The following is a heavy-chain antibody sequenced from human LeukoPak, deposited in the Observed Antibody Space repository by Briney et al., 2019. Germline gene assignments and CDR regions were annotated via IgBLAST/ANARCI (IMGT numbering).Heavy chain of an antibody. D-gene: IGHD1-26*01. V-gene: IGHV4-39*07. CDR1: GGSISSSSYY. CDR3: ATSNHPIVGATLGFDP. Sequence: PSETLSLTCTVSGGSISSSSYYWGWIRQPPGKGLEWIGSIYYSGSTYYNPSLKSRVTISVDTSKNQFSLKLSSVTAADTAVYYCATSNHPIVGATLGFDPWGQGTLVTVSS. CDR2: IYYSGST. J-gene: IGHJ5*02.